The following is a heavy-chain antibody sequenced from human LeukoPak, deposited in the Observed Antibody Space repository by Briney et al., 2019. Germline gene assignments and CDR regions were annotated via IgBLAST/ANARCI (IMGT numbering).Heavy chain of an antibody. Sequence: GGSLRLSCAASGFTFSSYAMSWVRQAPGKGLEWVSAISGSGGSTYYADSVKGRFTISRDNSKNTLYLQMNSLRAEDTAVYYCAKDLSRWLAKSDAFDIWGQGTMVTVSS. CDR2: ISGSGGST. CDR1: GFTFSSYA. J-gene: IGHJ3*02. D-gene: IGHD6-19*01. V-gene: IGHV3-23*01. CDR3: AKDLSRWLAKSDAFDI.